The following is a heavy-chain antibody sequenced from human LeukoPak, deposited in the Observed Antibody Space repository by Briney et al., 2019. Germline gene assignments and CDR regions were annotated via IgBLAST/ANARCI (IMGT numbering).Heavy chain of an antibody. CDR1: GYTFTSYD. CDR2: MNPNSGNT. CDR3: ARGPRQDSYYYMDV. V-gene: IGHV1-8*02. Sequence: VASVKVSCKASGYTFTSYDINWVRQATGQGLEWMGWMNPNSGNTGYAQKFQGRVTMTRNTSISTAYMELSSLRSEDTAVYYCARGPRQDSYYYMDVWGKGTTVTISS. J-gene: IGHJ6*03.